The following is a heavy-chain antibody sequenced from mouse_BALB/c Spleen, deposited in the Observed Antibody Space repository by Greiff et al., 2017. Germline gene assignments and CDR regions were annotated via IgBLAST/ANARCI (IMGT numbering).Heavy chain of an antibody. CDR2: ISSGGSYT. Sequence: VQLKESGGDLVKPGGSLKLSCAASGFTFSSYGMSWVRQTPDKRLEWVATISSGGSYTYYPDSVKGRFTISRDNAKNTLYLQMSSLKSEDTAMYYCASPYGNYGYFDYWGQGTTLTVSS. CDR1: GFTFSSYG. D-gene: IGHD2-1*01. V-gene: IGHV5-6*01. CDR3: ASPYGNYGYFDY. J-gene: IGHJ2*01.